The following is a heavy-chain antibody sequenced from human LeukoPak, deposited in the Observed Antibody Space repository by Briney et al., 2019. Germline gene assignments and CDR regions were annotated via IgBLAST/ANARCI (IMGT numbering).Heavy chain of an antibody. V-gene: IGHV1-2*02. J-gene: IGHJ4*01. CDR2: INPKNGGR. CDR3: ARGAAGQLWSVYYFDY. Sequence: ASVKVSCKASGYTFTGHYIHWVRQAPGQGLEWMGWINPKNGGRDYPQKFQGRVTMTRDTSASTTYLEVRRLRSDDTAVYYCARGAAGQLWSVYYFDYWGRGTLVTVSS. D-gene: IGHD3-10*02. CDR1: GYTFTGHY.